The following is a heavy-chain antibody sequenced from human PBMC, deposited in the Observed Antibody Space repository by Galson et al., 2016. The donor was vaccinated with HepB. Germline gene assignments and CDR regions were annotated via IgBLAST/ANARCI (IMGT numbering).Heavy chain of an antibody. V-gene: IGHV4-39*02. CDR1: GGSISSSSYY. D-gene: IGHD3-3*02. CDR3: ARAGSKVLVFGN. Sequence: ETLSLTCTVSGGSISSSSYYWGWIRQPPGKGLEWIGNIHYSGSTYYNPSLKSRVTISVDTSKNHFSLKLISVTAADTAVYYCARAGSKVLVFGNWGQGTLVSVSS. J-gene: IGHJ4*02. CDR2: IHYSGST.